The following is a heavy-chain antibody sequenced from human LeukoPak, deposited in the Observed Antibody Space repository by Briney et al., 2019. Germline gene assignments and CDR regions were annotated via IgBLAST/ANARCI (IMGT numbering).Heavy chain of an antibody. CDR1: GFTVSSNY. CDR2: IYSGGST. D-gene: IGHD4-17*01. Sequence: GGSLRLSCAASGFTVSSNYMSWVRQAPGKGLEWVSVIYSGGSTYYADSVKGRFTISRDNSKNTLYLQMNGLRAEDTAVYYCARASSYGDYVGFGDQGTLVTVSS. V-gene: IGHV3-53*01. J-gene: IGHJ4*02. CDR3: ARASSYGDYVGF.